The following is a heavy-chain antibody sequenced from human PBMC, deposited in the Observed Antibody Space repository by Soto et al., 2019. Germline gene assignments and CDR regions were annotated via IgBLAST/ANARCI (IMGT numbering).Heavy chain of an antibody. CDR1: GFTFSSYS. V-gene: IGHV3-21*01. J-gene: IGHJ6*02. CDR3: ARQSIAAAGTRARYYYYGMDV. D-gene: IGHD6-13*01. Sequence: GGSLRLSCAASGFTFSSYSMNWVRQAPGKGLEWVSSISSSSSYIYYADSVKGRFTISRDNAKNSLYLQMNSLRAEDTAVYYCARQSIAAAGTRARYYYYGMDVWGQGTTVTVSS. CDR2: ISSSSSYI.